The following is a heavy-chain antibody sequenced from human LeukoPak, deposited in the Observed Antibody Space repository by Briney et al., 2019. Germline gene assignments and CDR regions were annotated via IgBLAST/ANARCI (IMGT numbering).Heavy chain of an antibody. D-gene: IGHD2-2*01. Sequence: GGSLRLSCAASGFTFSSYAMSRVRQAPGKGLEWVSAISGSGGSTYYADSVKGRFTISRDNSKNTLYLQMNSLRAEDTAVYYCAKGRRNCSSTSCYLDYWGQGTLVTVSS. J-gene: IGHJ4*02. CDR1: GFTFSSYA. CDR3: AKGRRNCSSTSCYLDY. V-gene: IGHV3-23*01. CDR2: ISGSGGST.